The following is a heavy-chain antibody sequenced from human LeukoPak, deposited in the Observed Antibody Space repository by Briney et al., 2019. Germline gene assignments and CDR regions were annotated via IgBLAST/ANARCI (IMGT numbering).Heavy chain of an antibody. CDR3: ARVGCSSTSCYRMYYFDY. V-gene: IGHV3-7*01. J-gene: IGHJ4*02. Sequence: GGSLRLSCAASGFTFSSYWMSWVRQAPGKGLEWVANIKQDGSEKYYVDSVKGRFTISRDNAKNSLYLQMNSLRAEDTAVYYCARVGCSSTSCYRMYYFDYWGQGTLVTVSS. CDR2: IKQDGSEK. CDR1: GFTFSSYW. D-gene: IGHD2-2*02.